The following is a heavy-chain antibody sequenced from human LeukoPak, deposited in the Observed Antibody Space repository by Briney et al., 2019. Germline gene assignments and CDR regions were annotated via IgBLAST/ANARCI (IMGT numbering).Heavy chain of an antibody. D-gene: IGHD5-12*01. CDR3: ARGFSGHGLFDF. Sequence: GGSLRLSCAASGFTFSSYAMSWVRQAPGKGLEWVSAISGSGGNTYYADSVKGRFTISRDNSKNTLFLQMNSLRDEDTAVYYCARGFSGHGLFDFWGQGPLVTVSS. J-gene: IGHJ4*02. CDR2: ISGSGGNT. V-gene: IGHV3-23*01. CDR1: GFTFSSYA.